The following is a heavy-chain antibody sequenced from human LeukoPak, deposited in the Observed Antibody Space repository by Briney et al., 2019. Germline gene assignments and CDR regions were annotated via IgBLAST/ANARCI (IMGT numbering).Heavy chain of an antibody. Sequence: SETLSLTCTVSGGSISSSSYYWGWIRQPPGKGLEWIGSIYYSGSTYYNPSLKSRVTISVDTSKNQFSLKLSSVTAADTAVYYCARKRSGYYLNWFDPWGQGTLVTVSS. CDR2: IYYSGST. V-gene: IGHV4-39*07. J-gene: IGHJ5*02. D-gene: IGHD3-22*01. CDR3: ARKRSGYYLNWFDP. CDR1: GGSISSSSYY.